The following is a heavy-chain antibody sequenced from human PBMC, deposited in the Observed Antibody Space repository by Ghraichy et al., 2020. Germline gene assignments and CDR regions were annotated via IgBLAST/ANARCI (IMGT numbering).Heavy chain of an antibody. CDR2: IIPSLDIT. Sequence: SVKVSCKPSGGTFSSSVISWVRQAPGQGLEWMGRIIPSLDITNYAQKFQGRVTITADKSTNTAYMELSSLRSEDSAMYYCARTLGDYCMDVWGQGTTVTVSS. CDR3: ARTLGDYCMDV. CDR1: GGTFSSSV. D-gene: IGHD3-10*01. V-gene: IGHV1-69*04. J-gene: IGHJ6*02.